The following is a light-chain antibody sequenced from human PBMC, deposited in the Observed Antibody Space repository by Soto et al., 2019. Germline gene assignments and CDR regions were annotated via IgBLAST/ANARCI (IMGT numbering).Light chain of an antibody. CDR3: QKYGSSPLP. CDR1: QSVYSDF. CDR2: RAS. J-gene: IGKJ4*01. Sequence: IVLTQSPGTLSLSPGERATLSCRASQSVYSDFLACYQQKPCQAPRRLIYRASSRATGIPDRFSGRESATDLTLTSSSLELEDFAVYYWQKYGSSPLPFGGGTKVQIK. V-gene: IGKV3-20*01.